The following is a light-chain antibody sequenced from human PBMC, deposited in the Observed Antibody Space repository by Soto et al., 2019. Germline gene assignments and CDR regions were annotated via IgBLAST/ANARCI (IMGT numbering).Light chain of an antibody. CDR2: SNN. J-gene: IGLJ3*02. CDR1: SSNIGSSS. CDR3: AAWDDSLNGWV. Sequence: QSVLTQPPSASGTPGQRVTISCSGSSSNIGSSSVNWYQQLPGTAPKVLIYSNNQRPSGVPARFSGSKSGTSASLAISGLQSEDEADYYCAAWDDSLNGWVFGGGTKLTVL. V-gene: IGLV1-44*01.